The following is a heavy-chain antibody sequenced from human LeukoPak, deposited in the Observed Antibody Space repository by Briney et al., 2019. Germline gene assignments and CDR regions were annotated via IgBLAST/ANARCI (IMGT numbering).Heavy chain of an antibody. CDR2: INAGNGNT. V-gene: IGHV1-3*01. CDR3: ARDLLAHCSSTSCPFDP. CDR1: GYTFTSYA. D-gene: IGHD2-2*01. Sequence: ASVKVSCKASGYTFTSYAMHWVRQAPGQRLEWMGWINAGNGNTKYSQKFQGRVTITGDTSASTAYMELSSLRSEDTAVYYCARDLLAHCSSTSCPFDPWGQGTLVTVSS. J-gene: IGHJ5*02.